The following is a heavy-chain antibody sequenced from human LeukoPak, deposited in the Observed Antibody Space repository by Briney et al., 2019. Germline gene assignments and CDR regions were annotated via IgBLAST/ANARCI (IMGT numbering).Heavy chain of an antibody. D-gene: IGHD5-18*01. J-gene: IGHJ4*02. CDR2: ISYDGSNK. Sequence: GGSLRLSCAASGFTFSSYGMHWVRQAPGKGLEWVAVISYDGSNKYYADSVKGRFTISRDNSKNTLYFQMNSLRAEDTAVYYCASKRGYNYGYDNWGQGTLVTVSS. V-gene: IGHV3-30*03. CDR1: GFTFSSYG. CDR3: ASKRGYNYGYDN.